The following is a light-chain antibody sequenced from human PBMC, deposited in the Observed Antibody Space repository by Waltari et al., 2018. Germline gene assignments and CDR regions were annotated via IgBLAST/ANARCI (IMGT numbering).Light chain of an antibody. CDR2: GAS. V-gene: IGKV3-20*01. J-gene: IGKJ1*01. CDR3: QKYDRLPAT. Sequence: ETVLTQSPGTLSLSPGERGTLSCRDSQSVSRFLAWYQQKPGQAPRLLIYGASTRATGIPDRFSGSGSGTDFSLTISRLEPEDFAVYYCQKYDRLPATFGQGTKVEIK. CDR1: QSVSRF.